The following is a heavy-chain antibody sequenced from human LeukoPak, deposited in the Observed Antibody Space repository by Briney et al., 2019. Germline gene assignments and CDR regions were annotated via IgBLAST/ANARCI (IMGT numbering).Heavy chain of an antibody. Sequence: GASVKVSCKASGYTFTSYGISWVRQAPGQGLEWMGWISAYNGNTNYAQKFQGRVTMTRDTSTSTVYMELSSLRSEDTAVYYCARTPSYYDSSGPNWFDPWGQGTLVTVSS. CDR3: ARTPSYYDSSGPNWFDP. J-gene: IGHJ5*02. CDR1: GYTFTSYG. CDR2: ISAYNGNT. V-gene: IGHV1-18*01. D-gene: IGHD3-22*01.